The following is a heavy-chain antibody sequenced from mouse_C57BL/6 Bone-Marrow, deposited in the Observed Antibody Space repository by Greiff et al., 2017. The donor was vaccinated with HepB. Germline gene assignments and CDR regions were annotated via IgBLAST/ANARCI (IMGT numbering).Heavy chain of an antibody. CDR1: GYTFTDYN. CDR2: INPNNGGT. J-gene: IGHJ1*03. CDR3: ARPCYFDV. Sequence: EVMLVESGPELVKPGASVKIPCKASGYTFTDYNMDWVKQSHGKSLEWIGDINPNNGGTIYNQKFKGKATLTVDKSSSTAYMELRSLTSEDTAVYYCARPCYFDVWGTGTTVTVSS. V-gene: IGHV1-18*01.